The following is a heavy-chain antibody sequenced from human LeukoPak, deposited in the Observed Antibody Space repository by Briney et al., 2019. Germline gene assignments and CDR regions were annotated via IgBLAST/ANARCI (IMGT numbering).Heavy chain of an antibody. Sequence: GGSLRLSCAASGFTVSSNYVSWVRQAPGKGLEWVSVIYSGGSTYYADSVKGRFTISRDNSKNTLYLQMNSLRAEDTAVYYCARVVATGYYYYYMDVWGKGTTVTISS. CDR3: ARVVATGYYYYYMDV. CDR2: IYSGGST. J-gene: IGHJ6*03. V-gene: IGHV3-66*01. D-gene: IGHD5-12*01. CDR1: GFTVSSNY.